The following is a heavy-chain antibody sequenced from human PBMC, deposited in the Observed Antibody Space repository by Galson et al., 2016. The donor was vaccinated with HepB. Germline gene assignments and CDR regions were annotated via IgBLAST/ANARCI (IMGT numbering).Heavy chain of an antibody. Sequence: SVKVSCKASGYTFTSYDINWVRQATGQGLEWMGWMNPSSGNTGYAQKFQGRVTMTRNTSISTAYMDLRSLRNDDTAVYYCARDPAGAVAGISHWLDPWGQGTLVTVSS. CDR1: GYTFTSYD. D-gene: IGHD6-19*01. CDR2: MNPSSGNT. J-gene: IGHJ5*02. V-gene: IGHV1-8*01. CDR3: ARDPAGAVAGISHWLDP.